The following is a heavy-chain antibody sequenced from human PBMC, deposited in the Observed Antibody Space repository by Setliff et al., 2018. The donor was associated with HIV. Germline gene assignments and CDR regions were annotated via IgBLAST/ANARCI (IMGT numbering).Heavy chain of an antibody. CDR2: VDPEDGET. CDR3: ATDRDDTSGYYRCA. D-gene: IGHD3-22*01. Sequence: ASVKVSCKASGGTFSSYAISWVRQAPGQGLEWMGRVDPEDGETIYAEKFQGRVTITADTSTDTAYMELSSLRSEDTAVYYCATDRDDTSGYYRCAWGQGTLVTVSS. CDR1: GGTFSSYA. V-gene: IGHV1-69-2*01. J-gene: IGHJ5*02.